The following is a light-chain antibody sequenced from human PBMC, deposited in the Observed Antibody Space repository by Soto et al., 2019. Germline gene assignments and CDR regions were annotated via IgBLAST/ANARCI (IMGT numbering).Light chain of an antibody. V-gene: IGKV3D-15*01. CDR1: QSVGSD. CDR3: QQYNSWPLT. CDR2: DIF. Sequence: EIVMTLFPATLSVSPGERATLSCRASQSVGSDLAWYQQKPGQAPRLVIYDIFTRATGVQTRISGSGSGTEFTLTISSLQSEDFAVYYCQQYNSWPLTFGGGTKV. J-gene: IGKJ4*01.